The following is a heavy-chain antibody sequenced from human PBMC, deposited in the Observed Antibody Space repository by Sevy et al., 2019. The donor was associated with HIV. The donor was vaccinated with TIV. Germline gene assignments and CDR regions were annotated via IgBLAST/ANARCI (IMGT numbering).Heavy chain of an antibody. V-gene: IGHV1-2*02. Sequence: ASVKVSCKASGYTFSDSGYYVHWVRQAPGQGREWMGWINPKSGATNYAQKFQGRVTMTRATSVITANMELTRLTSDDTAVYYCARESYDFWTGPVDYDYGMDVWGQGTTVTVSS. CDR1: GYTFSDSGYY. D-gene: IGHD3-3*01. J-gene: IGHJ6*02. CDR3: ARESYDFWTGPVDYDYGMDV. CDR2: INPKSGAT.